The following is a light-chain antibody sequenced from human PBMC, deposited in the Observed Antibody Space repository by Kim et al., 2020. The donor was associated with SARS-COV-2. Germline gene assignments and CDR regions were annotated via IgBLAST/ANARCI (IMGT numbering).Light chain of an antibody. CDR3: QQYGHSPFT. CDR2: LAS. V-gene: IGKV1-5*03. CDR1: QSISHW. Sequence: ASVGDSVTITCRASQSISHWLAWYQQKPGKVPKLLIHLASTLDTGVPSRFSGSGIGTEFVLTISSLQPEDFATYYCQQYGHSPFTFGQGTKLEI. J-gene: IGKJ2*01.